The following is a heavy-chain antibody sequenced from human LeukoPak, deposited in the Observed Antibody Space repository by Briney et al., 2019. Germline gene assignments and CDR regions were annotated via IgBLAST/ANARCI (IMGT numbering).Heavy chain of an antibody. CDR2: IYYSGST. Sequence: PSQTLSLTCTVSGGSLSSGGYYWSWLRQHPGTGLEWIGYIYYSGSTYYNPSLKSRVTISVDTSKNQFSLKLSSVTAADTAVYYCARDRPYCSGGSCYYYYYGVDVWGKGTTVTVSS. J-gene: IGHJ6*04. CDR1: GGSLSSGGYY. D-gene: IGHD2-15*01. CDR3: ARDRPYCSGGSCYYYYYGVDV. V-gene: IGHV4-31*03.